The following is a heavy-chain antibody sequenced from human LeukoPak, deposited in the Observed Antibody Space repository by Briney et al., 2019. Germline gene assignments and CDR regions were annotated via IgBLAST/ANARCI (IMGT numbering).Heavy chain of an antibody. CDR2: VYSDDTT. D-gene: IGHD1-26*01. CDR3: ARGGGYYAIDY. J-gene: IGHJ4*02. V-gene: IGHV3-53*01. CDR1: GFTVNSNY. Sequence: GGSLRLSCAASGFTVNSNYMNWVRQAPGKGLEWVSVVYSDDTTYYADSVKGRFTISRDSSKNTLYLQMNNLRAEDTAVYYCARGGGYYAIDYWGQGTLVTVSS.